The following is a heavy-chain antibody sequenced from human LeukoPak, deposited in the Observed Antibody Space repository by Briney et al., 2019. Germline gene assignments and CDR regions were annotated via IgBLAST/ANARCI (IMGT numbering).Heavy chain of an antibody. D-gene: IGHD2-21*01. Sequence: ASVKVSCKASGYTFTGYDINWVRQAPGQGLEWMGGIIPIFGTAKYAQKFQGRVTITADESTSTAYMELSSLRSEDTAVYYCARDSSEFRSLIPHWGQGTLVTVSS. CDR2: IIPIFGTA. J-gene: IGHJ1*01. V-gene: IGHV1-69*13. CDR1: GYTFTGYD. CDR3: ARDSSEFRSLIPH.